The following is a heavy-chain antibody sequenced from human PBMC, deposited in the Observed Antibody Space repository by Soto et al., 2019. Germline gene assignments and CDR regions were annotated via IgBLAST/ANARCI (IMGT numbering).Heavy chain of an antibody. V-gene: IGHV1-69*13. J-gene: IGHJ6*02. CDR3: ARGGANTYYYYGMDV. CDR2: IIPIFGTA. D-gene: IGHD2-15*01. CDR1: GGTFSSYA. Sequence: GASVKVSCKASGGTFSSYAISWVRQAPGQGLEWMGGIIPIFGTANYAQKFQGRVTITADESTSTAYMELSSLRSEDTAVYYCARGGANTYYYYGMDVWGQGTTVTVSS.